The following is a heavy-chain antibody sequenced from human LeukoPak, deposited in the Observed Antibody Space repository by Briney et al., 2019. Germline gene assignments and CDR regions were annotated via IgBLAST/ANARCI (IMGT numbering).Heavy chain of an antibody. V-gene: IGHV3-7*01. CDR3: ATHDFGGYGEHAFDI. CDR1: GFTFSSYT. D-gene: IGHD4-23*01. Sequence: GGSLRLSCAASGFTFSSYTMNWVRQAPGKGLEWVANIKQDGSEKYYVASVMGRFTVSRDNAKNSLYLQMDSLRVEDTAVYYCATHDFGGYGEHAFDIWGQGTMVTVSS. CDR2: IKQDGSEK. J-gene: IGHJ3*02.